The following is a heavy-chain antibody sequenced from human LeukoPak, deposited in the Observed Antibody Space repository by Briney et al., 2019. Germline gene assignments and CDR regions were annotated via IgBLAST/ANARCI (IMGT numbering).Heavy chain of an antibody. CDR1: GGSISSGGYY. CDR3: ARDHYGSGSYEGNWFDP. J-gene: IGHJ5*02. D-gene: IGHD3-10*01. CDR2: IYYSGST. V-gene: IGHV4-31*03. Sequence: SQTLSLTCTVSGGSISSGGYYWSWIRQHPGKGLEWIGYIYYSGSTYYNPSLKSRVTISVDTSKNQLSLKLSSVTAADTAVYYCARDHYGSGSYEGNWFDPWGQGTLVTVSS.